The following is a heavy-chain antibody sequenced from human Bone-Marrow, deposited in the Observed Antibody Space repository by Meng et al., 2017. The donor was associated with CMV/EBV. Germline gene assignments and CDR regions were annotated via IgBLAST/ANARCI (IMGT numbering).Heavy chain of an antibody. CDR1: GFTFSSYA. J-gene: IGHJ3*02. V-gene: IGHV3-30-3*01. Sequence: GGSLRLSCAASGFTFSSYAMHWVRQAPGKGLEWVAVISYDGSNKYYADSVKGRFTISRDNSKNTLYLQMNSLRAEDTAVYYCARDRRVGAIGGAFDIWGQGTMVTVSS. CDR2: ISYDGSNK. D-gene: IGHD1-26*01. CDR3: ARDRRVGAIGGAFDI.